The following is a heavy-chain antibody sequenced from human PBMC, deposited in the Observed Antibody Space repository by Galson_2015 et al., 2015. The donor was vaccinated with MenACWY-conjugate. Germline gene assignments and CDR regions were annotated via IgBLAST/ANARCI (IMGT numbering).Heavy chain of an antibody. D-gene: IGHD6-19*01. CDR1: GYTFSNYY. J-gene: IGHJ4*02. Sequence: SLRLSCEASGYTFSNYYINWMRQAPGQGLEWVALISSSGSTTKHAEYLKGRVTMTRDKATSTLYLQMNSLRSEDTAVYYCARGGRDSSWPVVDYWGQGTLVTVSS. V-gene: IGHV3-11*04. CDR3: ARGGRDSSWPVVDY. CDR2: ISSSGSTT.